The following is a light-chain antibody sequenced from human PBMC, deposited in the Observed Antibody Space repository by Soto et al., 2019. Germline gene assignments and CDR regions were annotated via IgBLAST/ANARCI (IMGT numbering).Light chain of an antibody. J-gene: IGLJ1*01. CDR2: EVS. Sequence: QSALTQPPSASGSPGQSVTISCTGTSSDIGAYNYVSWYQQYPGKAPKLMIFEVSKRPSGVPDRFSGSKSGNTASLTVSGLQAEDEADYYCCPYAGSNNLIFGTGTKLTVL. CDR1: SSDIGAYNY. CDR3: CPYAGSNNLI. V-gene: IGLV2-8*01.